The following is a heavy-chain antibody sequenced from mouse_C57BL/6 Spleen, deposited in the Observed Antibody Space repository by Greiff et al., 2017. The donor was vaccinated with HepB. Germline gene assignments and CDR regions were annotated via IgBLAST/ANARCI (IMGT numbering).Heavy chain of an antibody. CDR3: ARPPWLLSYWYFDV. Sequence: VQLKESGGGLVKPGGSLKLSCAASGFTFSSYTMSWVRQTPEKRLEWVATISGGGGNTYYPDSVKGRFTISRDNAKNTLYLQMSSLRSEDTALYYCARPPWLLSYWYFDVWGTGTTVTVSS. CDR1: GFTFSSYT. D-gene: IGHD2-3*01. J-gene: IGHJ1*03. V-gene: IGHV5-9*01. CDR2: ISGGGGNT.